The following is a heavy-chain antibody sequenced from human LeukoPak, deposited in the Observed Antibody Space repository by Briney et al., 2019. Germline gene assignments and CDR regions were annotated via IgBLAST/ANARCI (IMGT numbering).Heavy chain of an antibody. CDR1: GGSISSYY. CDR3: ARGWYYDASGYMN. D-gene: IGHD3-22*01. Sequence: SETLSLTCTVSGGSISSYYWSWIRQPPGKGLGWIGYIYYSGSTNYNPSLKSRVTISVDTSKNQFSLKLSSVTAADTAVYYCARGWYYDASGYMNWGRGTLVTVSS. CDR2: IYYSGST. V-gene: IGHV4-59*01. J-gene: IGHJ4*02.